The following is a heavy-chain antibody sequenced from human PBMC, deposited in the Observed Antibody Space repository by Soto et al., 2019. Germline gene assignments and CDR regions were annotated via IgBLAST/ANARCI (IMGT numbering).Heavy chain of an antibody. CDR1: GFTVSSIY. V-gene: IGHV3-53*01. J-gene: IGHJ1*01. D-gene: IGHD3-22*01. CDR2: IYSGGST. Sequence: SLIRSCGASGFTVSSIYMVWVRQAPGKGLEWVSVIYSGGSTYYADSVKGRFTISRDNSKNTLYLQMNSLRAEDTAVYYCARDRVESGYPEYFQHWGQG. CDR3: ARDRVESGYPEYFQH.